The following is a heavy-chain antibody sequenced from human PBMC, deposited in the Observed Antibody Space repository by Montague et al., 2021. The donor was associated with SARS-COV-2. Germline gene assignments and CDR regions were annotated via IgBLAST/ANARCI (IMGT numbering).Heavy chain of an antibody. Sequence: SETLSLTCTVSGGSISSSSYYWGWIRQPPGKGLEWIGSIYYSGSTYYNPSPKSRVTISVDTSKNQFSLKLSSATAADTAVYYCAREGGWLSRGSYYFDYWGQGTLATVSS. CDR2: IYYSGST. V-gene: IGHV4-39*07. CDR1: GGSISSSSYY. J-gene: IGHJ4*02. CDR3: AREGGWLSRGSYYFDY. D-gene: IGHD3-22*01.